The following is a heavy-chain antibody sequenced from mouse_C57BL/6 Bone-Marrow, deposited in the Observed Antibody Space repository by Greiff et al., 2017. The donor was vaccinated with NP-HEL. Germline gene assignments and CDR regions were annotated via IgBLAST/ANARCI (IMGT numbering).Heavy chain of an antibody. V-gene: IGHV1-11*01. CDR3: GRTSRGYYAMDY. Sequence: QVQLQQSGAELASPGASVTLSCKASGYTFTDHIMTWVKKRPGQGLEWIGRIYPVSGETNYHQKFMGKSTFSVDRSSSTVYLVLNSLTSEDPAVYYCGRTSRGYYAMDYWGQGTSVTVSS. CDR1: GYTFTDHI. J-gene: IGHJ4*01. D-gene: IGHD3-3*01. CDR2: IYPVSGET.